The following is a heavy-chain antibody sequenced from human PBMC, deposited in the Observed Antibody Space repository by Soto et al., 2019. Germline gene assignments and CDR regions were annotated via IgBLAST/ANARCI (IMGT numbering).Heavy chain of an antibody. CDR2: IKPDGREE. J-gene: IGHJ6*02. CDR1: GFTFSGSG. V-gene: IGHV3-7*03. Sequence: GGSLRLSXTASGFTFSGSGMTWVRRAPGKGREGGANIKPDGREEYYADSVKGRLTISRDNPRTSLYLQMSSLRAEDTAVYYCARESLLTSIPIYGYYYYAMDVWGQGTTVTVSS. CDR3: ARESLLTSIPIYGYYYYAMDV. D-gene: IGHD3-3*01.